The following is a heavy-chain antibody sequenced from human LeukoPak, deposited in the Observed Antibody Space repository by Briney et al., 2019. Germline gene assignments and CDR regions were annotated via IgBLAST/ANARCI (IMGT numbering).Heavy chain of an antibody. D-gene: IGHD4-23*01. V-gene: IGHV3-49*04. CDR1: GFTFGDYA. CDR2: IRSKAYGGTT. Sequence: GGSLRLSCTASGFTFGDYAMSWVRQAPGKGLEWVGFIRSKAYGGTTEYAASVKGRFTISRDDSKSIAYLQMNSLRAEDTAVYYCARDLYGGNSGLVDYWGQGTLVTVSS. J-gene: IGHJ4*02. CDR3: ARDLYGGNSGLVDY.